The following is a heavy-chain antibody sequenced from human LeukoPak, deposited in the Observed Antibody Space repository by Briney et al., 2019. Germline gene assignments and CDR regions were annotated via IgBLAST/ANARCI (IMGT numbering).Heavy chain of an antibody. Sequence: SETLSLTCAVYGGSFSGYYWSWIRQPPGKGLEWIGEINHSGSTNYNPSLKSRVTTSVDTSKNQFSLKLSSVTAADTAVYYCARDGDYSKHAFDIWGQGTMVTVSS. CDR3: ARDGDYSKHAFDI. CDR1: GGSFSGYY. V-gene: IGHV4-34*01. CDR2: INHSGST. D-gene: IGHD4-17*01. J-gene: IGHJ3*02.